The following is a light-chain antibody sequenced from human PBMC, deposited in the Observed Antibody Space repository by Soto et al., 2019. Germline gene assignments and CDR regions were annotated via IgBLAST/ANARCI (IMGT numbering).Light chain of an antibody. J-gene: IGKJ2*01. Sequence: DIVMTQSPDSLAVSLGERATINCKSSQSVLYSSNNKNYLAWYQQRPGQPPKLLIYWASTRESGVPDRFSGSGSGTDFPLTITSLQAEDVALYYCQQYESTPPTLGQGTKLEIK. CDR2: WAS. V-gene: IGKV4-1*01. CDR3: QQYESTPPT. CDR1: QSVLYSSNNKNY.